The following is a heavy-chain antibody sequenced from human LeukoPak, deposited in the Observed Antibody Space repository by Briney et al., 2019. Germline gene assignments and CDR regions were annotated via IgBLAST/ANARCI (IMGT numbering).Heavy chain of an antibody. CDR2: IKQDGSEK. V-gene: IGHV3-7*04. J-gene: IGHJ4*02. CDR3: ARGGDDYDSSGYYDY. Sequence: GGSLRLSCAASGFTFSSYWMSWVRQAPGKGLGWVANIKQDGSEKYYVDSVKGRFTISRDNAKNSLYLQMNSLRAEDTAVYYCARGGDDYDSSGYYDYWGQGTLVTVSS. CDR1: GFTFSSYW. D-gene: IGHD3-22*01.